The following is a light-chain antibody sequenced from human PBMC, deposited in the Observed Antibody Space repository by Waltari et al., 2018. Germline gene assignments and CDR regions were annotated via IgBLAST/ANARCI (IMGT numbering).Light chain of an antibody. CDR3: QAWDSSAAGV. CDR2: QDN. J-gene: IGLJ1*01. V-gene: IGLV3-1*01. CDR1: KLGDKY. Sequence: SYELTQPLSVSVYPGQTATISCSGDKLGDKYACWYQQKPGQSPLLVIYQDNRRPSGIPERFSGSNSGNTATLTISGTQAMDEADYYCQAWDSSAAGVFGTGTKVTVL.